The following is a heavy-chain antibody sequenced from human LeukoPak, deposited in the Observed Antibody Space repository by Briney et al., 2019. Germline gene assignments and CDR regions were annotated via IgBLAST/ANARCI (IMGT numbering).Heavy chain of an antibody. CDR1: GYTFTGYY. V-gene: IGHV1-2*02. J-gene: IGHJ6*02. CDR3: ARELSRMDTAMDYYYYYGMDV. Sequence: ASVKVSCKASGYTFTGYYMHWVRQAPGQGLEGMGWINPNSGGTNYAQKFQGRVTMTRDTSISTAYMELSRLRSDDTAVYYCARELSRMDTAMDYYYYYGMDVWGQGTTVTISS. CDR2: INPNSGGT. D-gene: IGHD5-18*01.